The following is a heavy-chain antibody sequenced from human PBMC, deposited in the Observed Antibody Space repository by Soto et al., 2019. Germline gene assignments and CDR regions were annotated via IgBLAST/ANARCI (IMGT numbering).Heavy chain of an antibody. CDR1: GYTFSMSG. Sequence: QVQLVQSGAEVKKPGASVKVSCKSSGYTFSMSGISWVRQAPGQGLEWMGWISGYNGKTNYEQKFKDKGTMTTDTSTNMAYMELRSLRSDDTAVYYCAREGPRPYYYYGMDVWGQGTTVTVSS. CDR3: AREGPRPYYYYGMDV. V-gene: IGHV1-18*01. J-gene: IGHJ6*02. CDR2: ISGYNGKT.